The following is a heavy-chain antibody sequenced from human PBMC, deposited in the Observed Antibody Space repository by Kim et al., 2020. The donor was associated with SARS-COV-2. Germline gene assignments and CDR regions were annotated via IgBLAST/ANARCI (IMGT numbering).Heavy chain of an antibody. CDR1: GGSVSSYY. CDR2: INHSGST. D-gene: IGHD3-16*01. J-gene: IGHJ5*02. V-gene: IGHV4-34*01. CDR3: ARGGGGRLRLNWFDP. Sequence: SETLSLTCAVYGGSVSSYYWSWIRQPPGKGLEWVGEINHSGSTNYNPSLKSRVTISVDTSKNQFSLKLSSVTAADTAVYYCARGGGGRLRLNWFDPWGEGTLGSVSS.